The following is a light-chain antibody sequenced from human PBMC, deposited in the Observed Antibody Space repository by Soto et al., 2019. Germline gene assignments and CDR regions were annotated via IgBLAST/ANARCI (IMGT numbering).Light chain of an antibody. Sequence: DIQMTQSPSSLAACVGDRVTITFRAIQSISSWLAWYQQKPGKAPKLLIYKASGLESGVPSRFSGSGSGTEFTLTISSLQPDDFATYYCQQYRNWPRTFGQGTKV. J-gene: IGKJ1*01. CDR3: QQYRNWPRT. CDR2: KAS. CDR1: QSISSW. V-gene: IGKV1-5*03.